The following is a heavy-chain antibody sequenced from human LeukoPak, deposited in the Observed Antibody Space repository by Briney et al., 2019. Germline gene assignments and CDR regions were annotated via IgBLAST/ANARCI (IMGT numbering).Heavy chain of an antibody. J-gene: IGHJ4*02. D-gene: IGHD3-9*01. CDR2: ISYDVGKK. Sequence: GGSLRLSCAASGFTFSSYGMHWVRQAPGKGLEWVAVISYDVGKKYYADSVKGRFTISRDNSKNTLYLQMNSLRAEDTAMYYCANGPHYNILTGFYKVRSHLDYWGQGTLVTVSS. CDR1: GFTFSSYG. V-gene: IGHV3-30*18. CDR3: ANGPHYNILTGFYKVRSHLDY.